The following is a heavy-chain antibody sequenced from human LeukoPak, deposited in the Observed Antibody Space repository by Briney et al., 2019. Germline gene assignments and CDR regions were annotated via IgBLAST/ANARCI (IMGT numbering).Heavy chain of an antibody. Sequence: ASVKVSCKASGYTFTSYGISWVRQAPGQGLEWMGWISAYNGNTNYAQKFQGRVTITRNTSISTAYMELSSLRSEDTAVYYCARAQNWFDPWGQGTLVTVSS. CDR3: ARAQNWFDP. J-gene: IGHJ5*02. CDR1: GYTFTSYG. CDR2: ISAYNGNT. V-gene: IGHV1-18*01.